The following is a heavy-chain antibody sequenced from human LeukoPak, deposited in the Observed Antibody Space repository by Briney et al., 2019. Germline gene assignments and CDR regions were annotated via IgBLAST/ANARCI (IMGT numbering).Heavy chain of an antibody. V-gene: IGHV3-7*05. CDR2: IKQGGSEK. D-gene: IGHD6-19*01. CDR3: ARDQDAYSSGWYGVFDY. J-gene: IGHJ4*02. Sequence: PGGSLRLSCAASGFTFSSYWMSWVRQAPGKGLEWVANIKQGGSEKNYVDSVKGRFTISRDNAKNSLYLQMNSLRAEDTAVYYCARDQDAYSSGWYGVFDYWGQGTLVSVSS. CDR1: GFTFSSYW.